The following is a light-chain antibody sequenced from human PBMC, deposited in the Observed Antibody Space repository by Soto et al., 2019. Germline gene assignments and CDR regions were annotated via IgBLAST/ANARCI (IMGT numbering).Light chain of an antibody. J-gene: IGLJ1*01. CDR3: QSYDSSLSGYV. CDR1: SSNIGAGYD. Sequence: QSVLTQPPSVSGARGQRVTISCTGSSSNIGAGYDVHWYQQLPGTAPKLLIYGNSNRPSGVPDRFSGSKSGTSASLAITGLQAEDEADYYCQSYDSSLSGYVFGTGTKVTFL. CDR2: GNS. V-gene: IGLV1-40*01.